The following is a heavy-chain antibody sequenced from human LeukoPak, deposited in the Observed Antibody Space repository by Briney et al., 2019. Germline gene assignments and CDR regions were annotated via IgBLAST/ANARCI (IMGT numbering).Heavy chain of an antibody. CDR2: INHSGST. D-gene: IGHD3-22*01. Sequence: SETLSLTCAVYGGSFSGYYWSWIRQPPGKGREWIGEINHSGSTNYNPSLKSRVTISVDTSKNKFSMKLSSVTAADTAVYYCARGLDYYYDSSGLADYWGQGTLVTVSS. CDR1: GGSFSGYY. V-gene: IGHV4-34*01. CDR3: ARGLDYYYDSSGLADY. J-gene: IGHJ4*02.